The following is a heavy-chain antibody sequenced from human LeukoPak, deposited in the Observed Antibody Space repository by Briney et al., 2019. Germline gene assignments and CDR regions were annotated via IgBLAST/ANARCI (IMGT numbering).Heavy chain of an antibody. V-gene: IGHV3-30*18. Sequence: GGSLRLSCAASGFTFSSYGMHWVRQAPGKGLEWVAVISYDGSNKYYADSVKGRFTISRDDSKNTLYLQMNSLRAEDTAVYYCAKDSRVLWFGELLYDYYFDSWGQGTLVTVSS. D-gene: IGHD3-10*01. CDR1: GFTFSSYG. J-gene: IGHJ4*02. CDR2: ISYDGSNK. CDR3: AKDSRVLWFGELLYDYYFDS.